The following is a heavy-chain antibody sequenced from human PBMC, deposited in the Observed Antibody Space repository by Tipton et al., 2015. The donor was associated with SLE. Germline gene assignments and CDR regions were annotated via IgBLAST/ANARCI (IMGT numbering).Heavy chain of an antibody. V-gene: IGHV3-7*01. CDR2: IKQDGSEK. J-gene: IGHJ4*02. D-gene: IGHD2-2*01. CDR3: ARDGCSSTSCYPAY. CDR1: GFTFSSYW. Sequence: SLRLSCAASGFTFSSYWMSWVRQAPGKGLEWVANIKQDGSEKYYVDSVKGRFTISRDNAKNSLYLQMNSLRAEDTAVYYCARDGCSSTSCYPAYWGQGTLVTVSS.